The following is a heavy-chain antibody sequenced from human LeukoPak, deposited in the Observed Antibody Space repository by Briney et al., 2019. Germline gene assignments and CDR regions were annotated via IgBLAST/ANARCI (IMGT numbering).Heavy chain of an antibody. Sequence: ASVKVSCKSSGYGFSYFGINWVRRAPGQGLEWMGWISGYNGNTNYAQKLEGRLTLSTDTATSTVYMELRNLRSDDTAVYYCARGLDAAAGLANFDYWGQGTLVTVSS. CDR2: ISGYNGNT. V-gene: IGHV1-18*01. CDR3: ARGLDAAAGLANFDY. J-gene: IGHJ4*02. CDR1: GYGFSYFG. D-gene: IGHD6-25*01.